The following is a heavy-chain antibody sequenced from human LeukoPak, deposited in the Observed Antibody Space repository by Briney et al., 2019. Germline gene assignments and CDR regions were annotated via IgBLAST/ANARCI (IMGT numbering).Heavy chain of an antibody. J-gene: IGHJ4*02. CDR3: ARVYGPIDH. CDR1: GYTFTNYD. Sequence: ASVKVSCKASGYTFTNYDINWVRQATGQGLEWMGWMNPNSGNTGYPQKFQDRVTMTRDTSISTAYMELSSLRSEDTAVYYCARVYGPIDHWGQGTLVTVSS. CDR2: MNPNSGNT. V-gene: IGHV1-8*01. D-gene: IGHD2-8*01.